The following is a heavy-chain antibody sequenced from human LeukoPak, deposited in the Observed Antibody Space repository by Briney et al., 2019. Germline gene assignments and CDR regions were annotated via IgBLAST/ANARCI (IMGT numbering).Heavy chain of an antibody. CDR3: ARGEPAADWFDP. D-gene: IGHD2-2*01. CDR2: INYSGTT. V-gene: IGHV4-31*03. Sequence: SETLSLTCTVSGGSISGGGYYWSWIRQHPGEGLEWIAYINYSGTTFYNPSLKCRVNISVDTSKNQFSLKLSSVTAADTAVYYCARGEPAADWFDPWGQGTLVTVSS. J-gene: IGHJ5*02. CDR1: GGSISGGGYY.